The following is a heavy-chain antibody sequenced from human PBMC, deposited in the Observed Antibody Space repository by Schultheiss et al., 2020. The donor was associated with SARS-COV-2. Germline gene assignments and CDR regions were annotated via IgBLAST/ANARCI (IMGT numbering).Heavy chain of an antibody. CDR1: GFTFSNYW. Sequence: GGSLRLSCAASGFTFSNYWMTWVRQTPEKGLEWVANIKRDGSDKNYVDSVRGRFTISRENAKNSLYLQMNSLRAGDTAVYYCARDLNGMDVWGQGTTVTVSS. CDR2: IKRDGSDK. V-gene: IGHV3-7*01. CDR3: ARDLNGMDV. J-gene: IGHJ6*02.